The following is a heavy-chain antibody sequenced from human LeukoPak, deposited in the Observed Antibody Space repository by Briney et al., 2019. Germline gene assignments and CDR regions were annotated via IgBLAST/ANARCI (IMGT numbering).Heavy chain of an antibody. J-gene: IGHJ4*02. CDR1: GFTFDDYT. CDR2: ISWDGGST. Sequence: GGSLRLSCAASGFTFDDYTMYWVRQAPGKGLEWVSLISWDGGSTLYVDSVKGRFTISRDNSKHSLYLQMNSLRTEDTALYYCAKDGRKAAAGTTGFDYWGQGTLVTVSS. CDR3: AKDGRKAAAGTTGFDY. D-gene: IGHD6-13*01. V-gene: IGHV3-43*01.